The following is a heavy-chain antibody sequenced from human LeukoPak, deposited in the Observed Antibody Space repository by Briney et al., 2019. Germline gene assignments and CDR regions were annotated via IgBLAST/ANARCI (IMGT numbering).Heavy chain of an antibody. J-gene: IGHJ4*02. CDR1: GFTFSSYP. Sequence: SGGSLRLSCAPSGFTFSSYPIHWVRQAPGKGLEWVAVISYDGSSKYYTDSVKGRFTFSRDNSKNTLYLQMNSLRAEDTAVYYCARDYRVAGRGPFDYWGQGTLVTVSS. V-gene: IGHV3-30-3*01. CDR3: ARDYRVAGRGPFDY. D-gene: IGHD6-19*01. CDR2: ISYDGSSK.